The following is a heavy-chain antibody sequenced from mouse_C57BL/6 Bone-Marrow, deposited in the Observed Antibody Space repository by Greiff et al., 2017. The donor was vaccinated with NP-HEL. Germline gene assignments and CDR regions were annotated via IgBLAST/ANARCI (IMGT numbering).Heavy chain of an antibody. Sequence: EVKLMESGPELVKPGASVKMSCKASGYTFTDYNMHWVKQSHGKSLEWIGYINPNNGGTSYNQKFKGKATLTVNKSSSTAYMELRSLTSEDSAVYYCAREGNSNYAMDYWGQGTSVTVSS. CDR3: AREGNSNYAMDY. D-gene: IGHD2-5*01. CDR1: GYTFTDYN. CDR2: INPNNGGT. V-gene: IGHV1-22*01. J-gene: IGHJ4*01.